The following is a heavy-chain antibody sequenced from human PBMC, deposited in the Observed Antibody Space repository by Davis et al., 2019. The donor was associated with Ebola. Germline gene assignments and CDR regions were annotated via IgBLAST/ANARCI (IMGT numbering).Heavy chain of an antibody. D-gene: IGHD3-22*01. CDR3: ATVLSGYYFGQHFFDN. V-gene: IGHV1-24*01. CDR1: GYTFTSYF. CDR2: IDPENGKA. Sequence: AASVKVSCKASGYTFTSYFMHWVRQAPGKGLEWMGGIDPENGKAIYAQKFLGRVTMTEDTTTDTAYMELSSLTSEDTAVYYCATVLSGYYFGQHFFDNWGQGTLVTVSS. J-gene: IGHJ4*02.